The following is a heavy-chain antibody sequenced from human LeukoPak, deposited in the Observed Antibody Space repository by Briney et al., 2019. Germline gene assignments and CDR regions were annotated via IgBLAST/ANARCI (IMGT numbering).Heavy chain of an antibody. J-gene: IGHJ5*02. CDR1: GGSISGYY. Sequence: SQTLSLTCTVSGGSISGYYWSWVRQPPGKGLEYIGYIYYSGSTNYNPSLKSRVTISVDTSKNQFSLRLSSVTAADTAVYYCARGSIEPGSGLGAWGQGTLVTVSS. V-gene: IGHV4-59*08. CDR3: ARGSIEPGSGLGA. CDR2: IYYSGST. D-gene: IGHD3-10*01.